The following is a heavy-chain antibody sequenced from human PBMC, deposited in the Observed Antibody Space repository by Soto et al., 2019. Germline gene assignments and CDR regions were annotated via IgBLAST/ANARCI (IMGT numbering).Heavy chain of an antibody. CDR3: AKWSYLDY. CDR1: GFSFASFA. Sequence: DVRLAESGGGLVQPGGSLRLSCTTSGFSFASFAMTWVRQSPGKGLEWVATISGSDGKTYYADSVKGRFSISRDTSRHTLYLQMNSLRADDTAIYYCAKWSYLDYWGQGTRVTVSS. CDR2: ISGSDGKT. J-gene: IGHJ4*02. V-gene: IGHV3-23*04. D-gene: IGHD3-3*01.